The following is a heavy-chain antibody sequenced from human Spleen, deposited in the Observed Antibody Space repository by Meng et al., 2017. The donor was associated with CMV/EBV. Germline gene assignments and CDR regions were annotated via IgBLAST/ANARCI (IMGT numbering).Heavy chain of an antibody. CDR2: IHYSGST. Sequence: SISSGGYYWTWIRQPPGRGLEWIGYIHYSGSTYYNASLRSRLTISVDTSKNQFSLKVYSVTAADTAVYFCARDLRGTIAAAGGWFDPWGQGTLVTVSS. J-gene: IGHJ5*02. V-gene: IGHV4-31*02. D-gene: IGHD6-25*01. CDR3: ARDLRGTIAAAGGWFDP. CDR1: SISSGGYY.